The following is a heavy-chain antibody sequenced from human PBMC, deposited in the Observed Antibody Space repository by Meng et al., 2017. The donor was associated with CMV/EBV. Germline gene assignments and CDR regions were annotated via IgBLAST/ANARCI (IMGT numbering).Heavy chain of an antibody. V-gene: IGHV4-31*03. CDR2: IYYSGST. CDR1: GGSISSGGYY. J-gene: IGHJ6*02. Sequence: SETLSLTCTVSGGSISSGGYYWSWIRQHPGKGLEWIGYIYYSGSTYYNPSLKSRVTISVDTSKNQFSLKLSSVTAADTAVYYCARDSRSNYDFWSGYPLGMDVWGQGTTVTVSS. D-gene: IGHD3-3*01. CDR3: ARDSRSNYDFWSGYPLGMDV.